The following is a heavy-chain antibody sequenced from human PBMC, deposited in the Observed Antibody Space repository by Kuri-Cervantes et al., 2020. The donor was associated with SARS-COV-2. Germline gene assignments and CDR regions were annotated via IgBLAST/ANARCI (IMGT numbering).Heavy chain of an antibody. CDR3: ARGLRVGAPDY. CDR1: GDSISSGYY. D-gene: IGHD1-26*01. Sequence: GSLRLSCTVSGDSISSGYYWGWIRQPPGKGLEWIGSIYYSGSTYYNPSLKSRVTISVDTSKNQFSLKLSSVTAADTAVYYCARGLRVGAPDYWGQGTLVTVSS. CDR2: IYYSGST. V-gene: IGHV4-38-2*02. J-gene: IGHJ4*02.